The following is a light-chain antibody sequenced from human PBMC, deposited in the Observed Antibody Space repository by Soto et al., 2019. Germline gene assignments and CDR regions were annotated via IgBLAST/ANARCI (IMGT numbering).Light chain of an antibody. CDR2: EVN. Sequence: QSVLPQPASVSGSPGQSITISCTGTSSDVAFYNHVSWYQQHPGKAPKLLIYEVNNRPSGVYHRFSGSKSGNTASLTISGLQAEDEADYYCSSFASTHTDVCGTGTKLTVL. J-gene: IGLJ1*01. CDR1: SSDVAFYNH. V-gene: IGLV2-14*01. CDR3: SSFASTHTDV.